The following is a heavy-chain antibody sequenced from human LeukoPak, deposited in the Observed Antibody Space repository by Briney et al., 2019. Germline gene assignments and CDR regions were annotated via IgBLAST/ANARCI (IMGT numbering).Heavy chain of an antibody. V-gene: IGHV4-38-2*01. D-gene: IGHD6-19*01. Sequence: PSETLSLTCSVSGYSISSGYYWGWIRQPPGKGLEWIGTIYHSGSTYYNPSLKSRVTISLDTFKNQFSLKLRSVTAADTAVYYCARLHSGWPLGDAFDIWGQGTMVTVSS. CDR3: ARLHSGWPLGDAFDI. CDR2: IYHSGST. CDR1: GYSISSGYY. J-gene: IGHJ3*02.